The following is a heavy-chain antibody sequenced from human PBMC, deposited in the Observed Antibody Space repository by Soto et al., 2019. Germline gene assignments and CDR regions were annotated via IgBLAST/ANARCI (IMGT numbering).Heavy chain of an antibody. V-gene: IGHV4-59*01. CDR3: ARTYDNSGLNPGRYAFKI. Sequence: SETLSLTCTVSGDSINSYYWSWIRQPPGKGLEWIAYFYKSGTTNYNPSLKSRVTISVDTSKNQFSLKLSSVTAADTAVYYCARTYDNSGLNPGRYAFKIWPQGTMVPAS. D-gene: IGHD3-22*01. J-gene: IGHJ3*02. CDR1: GDSINSYY. CDR2: FYKSGTT.